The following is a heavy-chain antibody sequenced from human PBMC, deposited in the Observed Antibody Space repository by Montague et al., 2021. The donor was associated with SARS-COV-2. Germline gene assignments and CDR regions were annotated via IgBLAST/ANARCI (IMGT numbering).Heavy chain of an antibody. CDR1: SGSISNDIYY. CDR2: SRYGETS. V-gene: IGHV4-39*01. CDR3: ARQDIQLRFDV. Sequence: SETLSLTCTVSSGSISNDIYYWGWIRQPPGKGPEWIGGSRYGETSYYNPSLKSRVTISIDTSKNQCSLKMTAATAADTAVYFCARQDIQLRFDVCGRGTLVAVSS. J-gene: IGHJ2*01. D-gene: IGHD1-1*01.